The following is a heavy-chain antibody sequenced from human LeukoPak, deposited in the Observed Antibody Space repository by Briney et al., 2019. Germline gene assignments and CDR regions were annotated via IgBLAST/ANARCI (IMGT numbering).Heavy chain of an antibody. D-gene: IGHD4-17*01. V-gene: IGHV3-48*03. Sequence: PGGSLRLSCAASGFTFSSYEMNWVRLAPGKGLEWVSYISSSGSTIYYADSVKGRFTISRDNAKNSLYLQMNSLRAEDTAVYYCARGAPTVTTKRGNYWGQGTLVTVSS. CDR1: GFTFSSYE. J-gene: IGHJ4*02. CDR3: ARGAPTVTTKRGNY. CDR2: ISSSGSTI.